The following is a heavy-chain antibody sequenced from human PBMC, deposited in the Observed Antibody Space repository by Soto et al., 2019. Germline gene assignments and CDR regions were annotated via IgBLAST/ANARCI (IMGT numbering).Heavy chain of an antibody. J-gene: IGHJ6*02. Sequence: PGGSLRLSCAASGFTFSDHFMDWVRQAPGKGLEWVGRTASRAESYTTGYAASVEGRFTISRDDSKNSLYLQLNSLNTEDTAVYYCGRGGYRHYSAYYYYALDVWGQGTTVTVSS. CDR1: GFTFSDHF. V-gene: IGHV3-72*01. CDR3: GRGGYRHYSAYYYYALDV. D-gene: IGHD4-4*01. CDR2: TASRAESYTT.